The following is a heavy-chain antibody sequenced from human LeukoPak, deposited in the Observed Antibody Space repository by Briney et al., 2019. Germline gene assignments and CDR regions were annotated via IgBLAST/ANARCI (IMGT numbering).Heavy chain of an antibody. D-gene: IGHD1-26*01. Sequence: GGSLRLSCEASGFTVSSDGMSWGRQGPGKGLEWVSAISGSGGSTYYADSVKGRFTISRDNSKNTLYLQMNSLRAEDTAVYYCAKRKGGSYCNDYWGQGTLVTVSS. J-gene: IGHJ4*02. CDR3: AKRKGGSYCNDY. CDR2: ISGSGGST. CDR1: GFTVSSDG. V-gene: IGHV3-23*01.